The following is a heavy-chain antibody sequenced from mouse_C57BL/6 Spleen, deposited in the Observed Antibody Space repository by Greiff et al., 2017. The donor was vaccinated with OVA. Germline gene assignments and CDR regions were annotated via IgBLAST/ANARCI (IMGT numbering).Heavy chain of an antibody. D-gene: IGHD3-2*02. CDR3: ARQGQALYYFDY. V-gene: IGHV5-6*01. CDR1: GFTFSSYG. CDR2: ISSGGSYT. J-gene: IGHJ2*01. Sequence: EVQGVESGGDLVKPGGSLKLSCAASGFTFSSYGMSWVRQTPDKRLEWVGTISSGGSYTYYPESVKGRFTISRDNAKTTLSLHMRILKSEYTAMYYCARQGQALYYFDYWGQGTTLTVSS.